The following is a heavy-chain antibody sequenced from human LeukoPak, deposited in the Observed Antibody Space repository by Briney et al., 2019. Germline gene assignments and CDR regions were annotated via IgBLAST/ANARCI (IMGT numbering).Heavy chain of an antibody. CDR2: IYTSGGT. CDR1: RGSISSGNYY. Sequence: SETLSLTCTVSRGSISSGNYYWSWIRQPAGKGLEWIGRIYTSGGTNYNPSLKSRVTISVDTSKNQFSLKLSSVTAADTAVYYCARGLRRGYYYYYMDVWGKGTTVTISS. V-gene: IGHV4-61*02. CDR3: ARGLRRGYYYYYMDV. D-gene: IGHD3-10*01. J-gene: IGHJ6*03.